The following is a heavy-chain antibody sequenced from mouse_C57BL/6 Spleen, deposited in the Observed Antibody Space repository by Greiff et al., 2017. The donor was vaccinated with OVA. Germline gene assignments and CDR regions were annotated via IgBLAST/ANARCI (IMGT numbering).Heavy chain of an antibody. CDR2: FHPYNDDT. J-gene: IGHJ2*01. CDR1: GYTFTTYP. D-gene: IGHD3-2*02. CDR3: ARRQLRLPYYFDY. Sequence: QVQLKESGAELVKPGASVKMSCKASGYTFTTYPIEWMKQNHGKSLEWIGNFHPYNDDTKYNEKFKGKATLTVEKSSSTVYLELSRLTSDDSSVYYCARRQLRLPYYFDYWGQGTTLTVSS. V-gene: IGHV1-47*01.